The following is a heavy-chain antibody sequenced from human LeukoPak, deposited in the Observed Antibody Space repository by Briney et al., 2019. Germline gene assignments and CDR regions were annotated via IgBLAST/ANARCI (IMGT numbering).Heavy chain of an antibody. CDR2: ISSSSSTI. Sequence: GGSLRLSCAASGFTFSSYSMNWVRQAPGKGLEWVSYISSSSSTIYYADSVKGRFTISRDNSKNTLYLQMNSLRAEDTAVYYCARESYYYDSSGYYLNDYWGQGTLVTVSS. J-gene: IGHJ4*02. D-gene: IGHD3-22*01. CDR3: ARESYYYDSSGYYLNDY. CDR1: GFTFSSYS. V-gene: IGHV3-48*01.